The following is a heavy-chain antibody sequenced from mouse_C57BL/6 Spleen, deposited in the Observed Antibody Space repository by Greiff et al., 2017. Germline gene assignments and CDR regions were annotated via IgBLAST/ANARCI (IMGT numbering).Heavy chain of an antibody. Sequence: QVQLKESGAELARPGASVKLSCKASGYTFTSYGISWVKQRTGQGLEWIGEIYPRSGNTYYNEKFKGKATLTADKSSSTAYMELRSLTSEDSAVYFCARGVTTKAVAAYWGQGTLVTVSA. CDR2: IYPRSGNT. V-gene: IGHV1-81*01. J-gene: IGHJ3*01. CDR1: GYTFTSYG. CDR3: ARGVTTKAVAAY. D-gene: IGHD2-2*01.